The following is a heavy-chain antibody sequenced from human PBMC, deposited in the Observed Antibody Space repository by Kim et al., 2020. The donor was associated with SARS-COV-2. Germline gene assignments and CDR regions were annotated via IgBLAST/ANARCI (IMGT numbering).Heavy chain of an antibody. CDR3: ASGYSSSSDRYYYYYMDV. CDR2: INPNSGGT. Sequence: ASVKVSCKASGYTFTGYYMHWVRQAPGQGLEWMGWINPNSGGTNYAQKFQGRVTMTRDTSISTAYMELSRLRSDDTAVYYCASGYSSSSDRYYYYYMDVWGKGTTVTVSS. D-gene: IGHD6-6*01. CDR1: GYTFTGYY. J-gene: IGHJ6*03. V-gene: IGHV1-2*02.